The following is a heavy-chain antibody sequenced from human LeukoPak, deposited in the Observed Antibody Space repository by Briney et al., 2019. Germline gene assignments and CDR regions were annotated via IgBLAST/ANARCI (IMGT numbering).Heavy chain of an antibody. J-gene: IGHJ3*02. CDR1: GFTFGGYA. Sequence: PGRSLRLSCTASGFTFGGYAMSWVRQAPGKGLEGVGFIRSKAYGGTTEYAASVKGRFTISRDDSKSIAYLQMNSLKTEDTAVYYCGCGYSYGTDAFDIWGQGTMVTVSS. D-gene: IGHD5-18*01. V-gene: IGHV3-49*04. CDR3: GCGYSYGTDAFDI. CDR2: IRSKAYGGTT.